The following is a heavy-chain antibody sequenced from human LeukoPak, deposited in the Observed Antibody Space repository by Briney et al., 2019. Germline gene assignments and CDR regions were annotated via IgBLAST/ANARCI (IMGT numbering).Heavy chain of an antibody. D-gene: IGHD3-22*01. CDR3: ARGYYYDSSGSLMPGY. CDR2: MNPNNGNT. V-gene: IGHV1-8*01. Sequence: GASVKVSCKASGYTFSSYNINWVLQATGQGLEWMGGMNPNNGNTDYARKFQGRVTMTRDTSISTAYMELSSLRSEDTAVYYCARGYYYDSSGSLMPGYWGQGTLVTVSS. J-gene: IGHJ4*02. CDR1: GYTFSSYN.